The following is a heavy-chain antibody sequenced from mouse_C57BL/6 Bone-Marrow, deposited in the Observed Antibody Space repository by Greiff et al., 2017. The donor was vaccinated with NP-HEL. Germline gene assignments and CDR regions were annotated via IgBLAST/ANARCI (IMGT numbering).Heavy chain of an antibody. V-gene: IGHV1-69*01. CDR2: IDPSDSYT. CDR1: GYTFTSYW. CDR3: ARGGSSGSYYFDY. D-gene: IGHD3-2*02. Sequence: VQLQQPGAELVMPGASVKLSCKASGYTFTSYWMHWVKQRPGQGLEWIGEIDPSDSYTNYNQKFKGKSTLTVDKSSSTAYMQLSSLASEDSAVYYCARGGSSGSYYFDYWGQGTTLTVSS. J-gene: IGHJ2*01.